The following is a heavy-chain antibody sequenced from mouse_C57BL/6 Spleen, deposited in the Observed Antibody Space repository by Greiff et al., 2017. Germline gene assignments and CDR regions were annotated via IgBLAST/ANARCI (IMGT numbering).Heavy chain of an antibody. CDR1: GYTFTSYW. Sequence: QVQLQQPGAELVMPGASVKLSCKASGYTFTSYWMHWVKQRPGQGLEWIGEIDPSDSYTNYNQKFKGKSTLTADKSSSTAYMQLSSLTSEDSAVYYCAFYYGSRGYAMDYWGQGTSVTVSS. CDR2: IDPSDSYT. J-gene: IGHJ4*01. D-gene: IGHD1-1*01. V-gene: IGHV1-69*01. CDR3: AFYYGSRGYAMDY.